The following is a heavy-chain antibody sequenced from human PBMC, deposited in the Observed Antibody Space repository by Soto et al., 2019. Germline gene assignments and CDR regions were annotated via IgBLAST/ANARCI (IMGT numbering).Heavy chain of an antibody. V-gene: IGHV1-69*01. D-gene: IGHD4-17*01. J-gene: IGHJ6*02. Sequence: QLQLIQSGAAVKKPGSSVKVSCHPSGDAFSSYAMSWVRQGPGQGLEWMGGIIPMFGTPIYTEKFQGRVTITAEETTRAVYMELRSLTSDDSAVYYCARSYSVTTSSYYGMDVWGQGTTIIVS. CDR3: ARSYSVTTSSYYGMDV. CDR2: IIPMFGTP. CDR1: GDAFSSYA.